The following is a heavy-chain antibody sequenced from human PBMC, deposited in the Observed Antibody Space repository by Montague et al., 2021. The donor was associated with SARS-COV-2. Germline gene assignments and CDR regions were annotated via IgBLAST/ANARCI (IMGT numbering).Heavy chain of an antibody. V-gene: IGHV4-34*01. CDR1: GGSFSGYY. CDR3: ARGLSGSYSGGWVPVALFDFYHYRDV. CDR2: SNHSGGT. D-gene: IGHD6-25*01. J-gene: IGHJ6*03. Sequence: SETLSLTCAVYGGSFSGYYWSWIRQPPGKGLEWIGESNHSGGTNXNPYLKGRVTISVDTSKNQFSLKLTSVTAADTAVYYCARGLSGSYSGGWVPVALFDFYHYRDVWAKGTTVTVSS.